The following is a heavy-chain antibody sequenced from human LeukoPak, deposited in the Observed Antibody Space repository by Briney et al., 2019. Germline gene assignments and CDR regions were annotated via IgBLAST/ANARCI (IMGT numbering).Heavy chain of an antibody. Sequence: GGSLRLSCAASGFTFSSYSMNYVRQDPGKGLEWVSSISSSSSYIYYADSVKGRFTISRDNAKNSLYLQMNSLRAEDTAVYYCARGVLNIAAAGDFDYWGQGTLVTVSS. J-gene: IGHJ4*02. CDR1: GFTFSSYS. CDR3: ARGVLNIAAAGDFDY. D-gene: IGHD6-13*01. CDR2: ISSSSSYI. V-gene: IGHV3-21*01.